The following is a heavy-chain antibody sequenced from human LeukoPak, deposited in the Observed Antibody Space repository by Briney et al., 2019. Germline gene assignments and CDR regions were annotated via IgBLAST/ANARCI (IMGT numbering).Heavy chain of an antibody. CDR2: IKTDGSYA. V-gene: IGHV3-74*01. CDR1: GFTFSSYW. CDR3: VRWQDI. Sequence: GGSLRLSCAASGFTFSSYWMHWVRQAPGKGLVWVSRIKTDGSYASYAESVKSRFTVSTDNAKNTLYLQMNSLRAQDTAVYYCVRWQDIWGQGTMVTVSS. J-gene: IGHJ3*02.